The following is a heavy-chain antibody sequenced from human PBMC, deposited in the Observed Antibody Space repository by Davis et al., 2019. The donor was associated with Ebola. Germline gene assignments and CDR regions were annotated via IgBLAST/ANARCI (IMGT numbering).Heavy chain of an antibody. D-gene: IGHD3-3*01. J-gene: IGHJ4*02. Sequence: SETLSLTCTVSGGSISGSNGFYWAWIRQPLGKGLEWIGSTSYSGSPYYNASLKSRLSISLDAPRNQFSLSLRSVAAADTAVYYCARLRFLEWLADYWGQGTLVSVS. CDR1: GGSISGSNGFY. CDR3: ARLRFLEWLADY. CDR2: TSYSGSP. V-gene: IGHV4-39*07.